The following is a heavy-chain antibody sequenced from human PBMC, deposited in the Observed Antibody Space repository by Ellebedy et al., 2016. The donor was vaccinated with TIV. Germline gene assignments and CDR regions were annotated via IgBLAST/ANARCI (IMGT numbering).Heavy chain of an antibody. V-gene: IGHV3-13*01. CDR1: GFTFSSYD. CDR2: IGAAGDI. CDR3: ARATAGFDY. Sequence: GESLKISCAASGFTFSSYDMHWVRQGSGNGLEWVSSIGAAGDIYYAGFVKGRVAISRENAKNSLYLQLNNVRVGDTAVYYCARATAGFDYWGQGTLVTVSS. D-gene: IGHD1-14*01. J-gene: IGHJ4*02.